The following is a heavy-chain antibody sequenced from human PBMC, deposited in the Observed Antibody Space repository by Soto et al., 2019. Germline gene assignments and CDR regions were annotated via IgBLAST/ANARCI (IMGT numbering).Heavy chain of an antibody. Sequence: QVQLVQSGAEVKKPGYSVKVSCKASGGTFSTYGINWVRQAPGQGLEWMGGIIPIFDTTNYAQKFQGKFTITADESTRTVYMELSSLRSEDTAVYYCARDEAAAATSGMEVWGQGTTVTVSS. CDR1: GGTFSTYG. V-gene: IGHV1-69*01. CDR3: ARDEAAAATSGMEV. J-gene: IGHJ6*02. CDR2: IIPIFDTT. D-gene: IGHD6-13*01.